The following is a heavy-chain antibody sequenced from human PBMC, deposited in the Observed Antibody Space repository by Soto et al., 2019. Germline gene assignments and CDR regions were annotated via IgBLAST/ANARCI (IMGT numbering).Heavy chain of an antibody. Sequence: GASVKVSCKASGYPFTSFAIHWVRQAPGQRLEWMGWLHAGSGDTKYSQKFQGRVTFTRDTSASTGYMELSSLTSEDTAIYYCARPCTGGTCFHLDYWGQGTQVTVS. D-gene: IGHD2-8*02. CDR2: LHAGSGDT. V-gene: IGHV1-3*01. CDR3: ARPCTGGTCFHLDY. J-gene: IGHJ4*02. CDR1: GYPFTSFA.